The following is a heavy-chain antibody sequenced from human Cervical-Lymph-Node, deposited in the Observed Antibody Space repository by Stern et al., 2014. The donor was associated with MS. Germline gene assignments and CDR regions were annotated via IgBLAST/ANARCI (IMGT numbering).Heavy chain of an antibody. Sequence: VQLEESGGGVVQPGRSLRLSCAASGFTFSSYGMHWVRQAPGKGLEWVAVIWDDGSNKYYADSVKGRFTISRDNSKNTLYLQMNSLRAEDTAVYYCARGFSAYDSSGFDYWGQGTLVTVSS. D-gene: IGHD3-22*01. V-gene: IGHV3-33*01. J-gene: IGHJ4*02. CDR1: GFTFSSYG. CDR2: IWDDGSNK. CDR3: ARGFSAYDSSGFDY.